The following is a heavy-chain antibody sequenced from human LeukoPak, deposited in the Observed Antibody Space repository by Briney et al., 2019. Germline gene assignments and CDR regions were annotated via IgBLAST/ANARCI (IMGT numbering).Heavy chain of an antibody. CDR2: IYYSGST. CDR1: GGSISSYY. Sequence: SGTLSLTCTVSGGSISSYYWSWIRQPPGKGLEWIGYIYYSGSTNYNPSLKSRVTISVDTSKNQFSLKLSSVTAADTAVYYCARWIPWFDPWGQGTLVTVSS. J-gene: IGHJ5*02. D-gene: IGHD5-18*01. V-gene: IGHV4-59*01. CDR3: ARWIPWFDP.